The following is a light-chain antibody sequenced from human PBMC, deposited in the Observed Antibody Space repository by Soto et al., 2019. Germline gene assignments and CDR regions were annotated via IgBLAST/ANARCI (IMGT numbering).Light chain of an antibody. J-gene: IGLJ1*01. CDR1: TSNIESHT. V-gene: IGLV1-44*01. Sequence: QSVLTQPPSASGTPGQRITISCSGTTSNIESHTVNWYQQVPGTAPKLLINTNNQRPSGVPDRFSGSKSGASAPLAINGLQSEDEATYYCATWDDSRTGVFGTGTKVTVL. CDR3: ATWDDSRTGV. CDR2: TNN.